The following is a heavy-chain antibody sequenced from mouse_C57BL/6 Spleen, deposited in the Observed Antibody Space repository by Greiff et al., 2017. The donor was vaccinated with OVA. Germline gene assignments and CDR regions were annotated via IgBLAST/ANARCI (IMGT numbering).Heavy chain of an antibody. CDR1: GYTFTDYY. CDR2: INPNNGGT. Sequence: VQLQQSGPELVKPGASVTISCKASGYTFTDYYMNWVKQSPGKSLEWIGDINPNNGGTSYNQKFKGKATLTVDKSSSTAYMELRSLTSEDSAVYYCARGDGYDPYYYAMDYWGQGTSVTVSS. D-gene: IGHD2-2*01. J-gene: IGHJ4*01. V-gene: IGHV1-26*01. CDR3: ARGDGYDPYYYAMDY.